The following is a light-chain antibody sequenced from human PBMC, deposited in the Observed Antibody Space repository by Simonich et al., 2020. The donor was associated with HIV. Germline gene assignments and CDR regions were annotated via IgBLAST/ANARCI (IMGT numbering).Light chain of an antibody. CDR1: QSVSSY. CDR3: QQRSNWRGT. CDR2: DAT. V-gene: IGKV3-11*01. J-gene: IGKJ3*01. Sequence: EIVLTQSPATLSLSPGERATLLCRNSQSVSSYLAWYQQKPGQAPRLLIYDATNRATGIPARFSGSGSGTDFTLTISSLEPEDFAVYYCQQRSNWRGTFGPGTKVDIK.